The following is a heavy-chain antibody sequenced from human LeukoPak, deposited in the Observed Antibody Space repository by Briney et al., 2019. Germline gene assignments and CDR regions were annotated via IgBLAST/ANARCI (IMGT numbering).Heavy chain of an antibody. CDR3: ARGRCSSTSCYGDYYYYYMDV. V-gene: IGHV1-8*03. J-gene: IGHJ6*03. Sequence: ASVKVSCKASGYTFTRYYIHWVRQATGQGLEWMGWMNPNSGNTGYAQKFQGRVTITRNTSISTAYMELSSLRSEDTAVYYCARGRCSSTSCYGDYYYYYMDVWGKGTTVTVSS. D-gene: IGHD2-2*01. CDR2: MNPNSGNT. CDR1: GYTFTRYY.